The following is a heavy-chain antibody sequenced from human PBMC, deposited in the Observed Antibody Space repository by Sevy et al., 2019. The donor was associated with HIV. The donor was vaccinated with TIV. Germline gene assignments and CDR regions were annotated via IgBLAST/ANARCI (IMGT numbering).Heavy chain of an antibody. CDR1: GFTFSNYD. J-gene: IGHJ6*02. Sequence: GGSLRLSCRASGFTFSNYDMHRVRQATGKGLEWVSGIDNDRDTYYPDSVKGRFTISRENGRDSLYLQMNSLRAGDTAVYYCARELYYGMDVWGQGTTVTVSS. D-gene: IGHD3-10*01. V-gene: IGHV3-13*01. CDR2: IDNDRDT. CDR3: ARELYYGMDV.